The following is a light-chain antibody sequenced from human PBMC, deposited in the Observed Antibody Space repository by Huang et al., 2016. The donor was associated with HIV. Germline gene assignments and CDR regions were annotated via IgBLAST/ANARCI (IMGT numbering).Light chain of an antibody. V-gene: IGKV3-11*01. Sequence: EIVLTQSPATLSLSPGENATLSCRASQSFSSYLAWYQQKPGQAPRLLIYDASNRATGIPARFSGSGSGTDFTLTISSLEPEDFAVYYCQQRSNWPGTFGQGTKLEIK. CDR3: QQRSNWPGT. J-gene: IGKJ2*01. CDR2: DAS. CDR1: QSFSSY.